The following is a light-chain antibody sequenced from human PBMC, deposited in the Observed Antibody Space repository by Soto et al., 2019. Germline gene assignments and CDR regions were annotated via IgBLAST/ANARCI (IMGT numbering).Light chain of an antibody. CDR3: QQYGSSPPIT. CDR2: GAS. V-gene: IGKV3-20*01. CDR1: QSVSSSY. Sequence: EIVLTQPPGTLSLSPGERATLSCRASQSVSSSYLTWYQQKPGQAPRLLIYGASSSATGIPDMFSGSGSGTDFTLTISRLEPDDFAVYYWQQYGSSPPITFGQGTRLEIK. J-gene: IGKJ5*01.